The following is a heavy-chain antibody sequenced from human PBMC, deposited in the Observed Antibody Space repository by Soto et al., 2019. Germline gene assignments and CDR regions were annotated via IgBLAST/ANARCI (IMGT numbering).Heavy chain of an antibody. CDR3: VLYYYDSSGLDAAFDI. J-gene: IGHJ3*02. CDR1: GGTFSSYA. CDR2: IIPIFGTA. D-gene: IGHD3-22*01. V-gene: IGHV1-69*13. Sequence: SVKVSCKASGGTFSSYAISWVRQAPGQGLEWMGGIIPIFGTANYAQKFQGRVTITADESTSTAYMELSSLRSEDTAVYYSVLYYYDSSGLDAAFDIWGQGTMVTVSS.